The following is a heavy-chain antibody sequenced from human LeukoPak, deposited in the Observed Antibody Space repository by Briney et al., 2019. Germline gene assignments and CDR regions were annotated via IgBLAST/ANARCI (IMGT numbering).Heavy chain of an antibody. CDR3: ATAPLSGYTSGWYSFDY. CDR1: GYTFTAYY. Sequence: GASVKLSCKASGYTFTAYYMHWVRQAPGQGIEWMRWINPNSGGTNYDHKFQDRVPMTSDTSISTASMELNKLRSDDTAVYYCATAPLSGYTSGWYSFDYWGQGTLVTVS. V-gene: IGHV1-2*02. D-gene: IGHD6-19*01. CDR2: INPNSGGT. J-gene: IGHJ4*02.